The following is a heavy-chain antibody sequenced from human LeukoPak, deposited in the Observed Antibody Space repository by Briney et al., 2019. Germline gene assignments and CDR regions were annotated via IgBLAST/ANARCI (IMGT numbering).Heavy chain of an antibody. CDR1: GGSISSGDYF. CDR2: IYYSGRT. D-gene: IGHD4-17*01. J-gene: IGHJ4*02. Sequence: PSETLSLTCTVPGGSISSGDYFWSWLRQSPGEGLEWIGYIYYSGRTYCSPSLESRVTISLDTSKNQFSLKVNTVTAADTAVYYCARAVGYGDSNFDYGGQGTLVTVSS. CDR3: ARAVGYGDSNFDY. V-gene: IGHV4-30-4*01.